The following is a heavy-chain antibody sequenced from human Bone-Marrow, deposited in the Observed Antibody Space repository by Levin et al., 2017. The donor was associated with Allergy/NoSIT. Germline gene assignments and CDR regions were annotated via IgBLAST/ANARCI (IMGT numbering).Heavy chain of an antibody. Sequence: GGSLRLSCAASGFTFSSYWMNWVRQAPGTGLEWVASINQDGSEKYYVDSVKGRFTISRDNAKNLLYLQMHSLRAEDTAVYYCATPITAGGRWGQGTMVTGSS. CDR2: INQDGSEK. CDR3: ATPITAGGR. CDR1: GFTFSSYW. D-gene: IGHD5-12*01. J-gene: IGHJ3*01. V-gene: IGHV3-7*01.